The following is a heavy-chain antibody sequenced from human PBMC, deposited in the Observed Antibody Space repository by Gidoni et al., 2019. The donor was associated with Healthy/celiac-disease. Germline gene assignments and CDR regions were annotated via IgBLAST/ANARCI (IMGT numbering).Heavy chain of an antibody. CDR2: IYYSGST. CDR3: ARVADWAHTQVRTAFDI. J-gene: IGHJ3*02. CDR1: GGSISSSSYY. Sequence: QLPLQESGPGLVTPSETLSLTCTVSGGSISSSSYYWGLIRQPPGKRLEWIGSIYYSGSTYYNPSLKSRVTISVDTSKNQFSLKLSSVTAADTAVYYCARVADWAHTQVRTAFDIWGQGTMVTVSS. D-gene: IGHD3-9*01. V-gene: IGHV4-39*01.